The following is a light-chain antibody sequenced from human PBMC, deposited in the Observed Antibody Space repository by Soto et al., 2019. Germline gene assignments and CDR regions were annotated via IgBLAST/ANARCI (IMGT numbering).Light chain of an antibody. Sequence: EIVLTQSPGALSLSPGEGATLSCRASQSLSSSYVAWYQQKLGQPPRLLIYGASNRATGIPDRFSGSWSGTEFTLTSSRLEPEDFAVYYCQQYWISPSYTFAQGTKVDIK. V-gene: IGKV3-20*01. CDR3: QQYWISPSYT. CDR2: GAS. CDR1: QSLSSSY. J-gene: IGKJ2*01.